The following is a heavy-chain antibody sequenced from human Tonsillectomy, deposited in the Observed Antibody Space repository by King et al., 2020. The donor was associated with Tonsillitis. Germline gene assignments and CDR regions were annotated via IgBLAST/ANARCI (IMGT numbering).Heavy chain of an antibody. CDR3: ARGTLAAPSLAFLDY. Sequence: QLVQSGAEVKEPGASVKISCKASGYTFTNYAIHWVRQAPGQSLEWMGWINVGNGNTKYSQNFQGRVTITRDTSATTGYMELSSLRSEDTAVYYCARGTLAAPSLAFLDYWGKGTLVTVSS. V-gene: IGHV1-3*01. CDR2: INVGNGNT. D-gene: IGHD2/OR15-2a*01. CDR1: GYTFTNYA. J-gene: IGHJ4*02.